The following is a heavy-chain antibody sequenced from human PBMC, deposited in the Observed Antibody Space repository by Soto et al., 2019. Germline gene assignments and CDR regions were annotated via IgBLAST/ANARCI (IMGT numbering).Heavy chain of an antibody. CDR2: ISTNGGIT. V-gene: IGHV3-23*01. Sequence: EVQLLESGGGLVQPGGSLRLSCAASGFTFSSYARSWVRQAPGKGLEWVSLISTNGGITYYADSLKGRFTISRDNSKNTLYLQMNSLRAEDTAVYYCAKLSGDQLLSTFDYWGQGTLVTVSS. CDR1: GFTFSSYA. D-gene: IGHD2-2*01. J-gene: IGHJ4*02. CDR3: AKLSGDQLLSTFDY.